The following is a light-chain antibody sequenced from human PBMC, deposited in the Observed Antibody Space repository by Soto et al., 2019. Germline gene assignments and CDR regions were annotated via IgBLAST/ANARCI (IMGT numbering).Light chain of an antibody. V-gene: IGLV4-60*02. J-gene: IGLJ1*01. CDR2: LEGSGSY. Sequence: QSVLTQSSSASASLGSSVKLTCTLSSGHSTYIIAWHQQQPRKAPRYLMKLEGSGSYNKGSGVPDRFSGSSSGADRYLTISNLQFEDEADYYCETWVSNTYVFGTGTKVTVL. CDR1: SGHSTYI. CDR3: ETWVSNTYV.